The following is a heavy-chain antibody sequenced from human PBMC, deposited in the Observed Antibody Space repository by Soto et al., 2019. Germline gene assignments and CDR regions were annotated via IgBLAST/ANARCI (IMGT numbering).Heavy chain of an antibody. CDR2: ISGSGGST. Sequence: GSLRLSCAASGFTFSSYAMSWVRQAPGKGLEWVSAISGSGGSTYYADSVKGRFTISRDNSKNTLYLQMNSLRAEDTAVYYCAKGSGWYETDYYYYYYMDVWGKGTTVTVSS. D-gene: IGHD6-19*01. V-gene: IGHV3-23*01. J-gene: IGHJ6*03. CDR3: AKGSGWYETDYYYYYYMDV. CDR1: GFTFSSYA.